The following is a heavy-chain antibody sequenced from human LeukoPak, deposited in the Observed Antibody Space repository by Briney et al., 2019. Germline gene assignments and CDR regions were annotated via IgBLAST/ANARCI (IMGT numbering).Heavy chain of an antibody. Sequence: GGSLRLSCTGSGWMHWVRQAPGRGLVWVSGINALGTATYYADSVKGRFTISRDNSKNTLYLQMNSLRAEDTAVYYCAKEYSGSFSPFPSYFDYWGQGTLVTVSS. V-gene: IGHV3-74*01. D-gene: IGHD1-26*01. CDR3: AKEYSGSFSPFPSYFDY. J-gene: IGHJ4*02. CDR2: INALGTAT. CDR1: GW.